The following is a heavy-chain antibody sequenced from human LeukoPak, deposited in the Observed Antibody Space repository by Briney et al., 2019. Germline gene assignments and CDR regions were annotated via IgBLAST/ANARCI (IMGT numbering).Heavy chain of an antibody. CDR1: GGTFSNYA. D-gene: IGHD3-22*01. CDR3: ARDYYDSSGYYYDY. CDR2: INPSGGST. J-gene: IGHJ4*02. Sequence: ASVKVSCKASGGTFSNYAISWVRQAPGRGLEWMGIINPSGGSTSYAQKFQGRVTMTRDTSTSTVYMELSSLRSEDTAVYYCARDYYDSSGYYYDYWGQGTLVTVSS. V-gene: IGHV1-46*01.